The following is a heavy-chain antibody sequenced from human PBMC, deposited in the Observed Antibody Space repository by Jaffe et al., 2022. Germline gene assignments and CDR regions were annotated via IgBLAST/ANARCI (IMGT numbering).Heavy chain of an antibody. V-gene: IGHV1-3*01. CDR3: ARRSLSGKGYCSGGSCYRNDAFDI. CDR1: GYTFTSYA. Sequence: QVQLVQSGAEVKKPGASVKVSCKASGYTFTSYAMHWVRQAPGQRLEWMGWINAGNGNTKYSQKFQGRVTITRDTSASTAYMELSSLRSEDTAVYYCARRSLSGKGYCSGGSCYRNDAFDIWGQGTMVTVSS. J-gene: IGHJ3*02. D-gene: IGHD2-15*01. CDR2: INAGNGNT.